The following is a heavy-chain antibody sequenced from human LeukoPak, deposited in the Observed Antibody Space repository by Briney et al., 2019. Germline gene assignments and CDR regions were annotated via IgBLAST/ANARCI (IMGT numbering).Heavy chain of an antibody. Sequence: TLSLTCAVSGGSISSGGYSWSWIRQPPGKGLEWIGYIYHSRSTYYNPSLKSRVTISVDSSKNRCSLKPSSVTAADTAVYYRARGGGYCSSTSCYFDYWGQGTLVTVSS. CDR2: IYHSRST. D-gene: IGHD2-2*01. CDR1: GGSISSGGYS. CDR3: ARGGGYCSSTSCYFDY. J-gene: IGHJ4*02. V-gene: IGHV4-30-2*01.